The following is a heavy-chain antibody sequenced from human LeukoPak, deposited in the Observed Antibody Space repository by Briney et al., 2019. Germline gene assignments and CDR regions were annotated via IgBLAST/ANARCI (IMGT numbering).Heavy chain of an antibody. D-gene: IGHD1-1*01. J-gene: IGHJ6*02. V-gene: IGHV3-23*01. CDR1: RFTFSKCV. CDR3: ARGGSGFPTCFYV. CDR2: FSVSGGST. Sequence: GSLRLSCAASRFTFSKCVMSWVRQAPGKGLEWVSSFSVSGGSTYYAGSVRGRITISRDNSKNTLYLQMNILRVEDTAVYYCARGGSGFPTCFYVWGQGTTVTVFS.